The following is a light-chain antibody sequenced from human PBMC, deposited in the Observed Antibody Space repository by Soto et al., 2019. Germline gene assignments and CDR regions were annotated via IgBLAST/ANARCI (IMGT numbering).Light chain of an antibody. V-gene: IGKV3-20*01. J-gene: IGKJ1*01. Sequence: EFVLTQSPGTLSLSPGERATLSCRASQTVRNNYLAWYQQKPGQAPRLLIYDASSRATGIPDRFSGGGSGTDFTLTISRLEPEDVAVYYCQQYEAVVTFGQGTKGDIK. CDR2: DAS. CDR1: QTVRNNY. CDR3: QQYEAVVT.